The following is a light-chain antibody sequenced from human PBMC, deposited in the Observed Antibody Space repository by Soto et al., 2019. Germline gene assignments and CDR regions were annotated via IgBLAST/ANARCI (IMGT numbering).Light chain of an antibody. CDR3: QQYENWPYA. CDR2: GAS. J-gene: IGKJ2*01. CDR1: PAVSNT. Sequence: EIVMTQSPATVSLSPGERATLSCRASPAVSNTLAWYQQRPDQAPRLLIYGASIRAPGIPARFSGGESGTEFTLTISSLQSEDFAGYYCQQYENWPYAFGQGTKLEIK. V-gene: IGKV3-15*01.